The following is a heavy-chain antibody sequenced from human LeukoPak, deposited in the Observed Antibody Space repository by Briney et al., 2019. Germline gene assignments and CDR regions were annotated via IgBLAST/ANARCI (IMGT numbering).Heavy chain of an antibody. Sequence: ASVKVSCKASGGTFSSYAISWVRQAPGQGLEWMGGIIPIFGTANYAQKFQGRVTITTDESTSTAYMELSSLRSEDTAVYYCAREGIGLWVTRIWRSGYYFDYWGQGTLVTVSS. D-gene: IGHD3-9*01. CDR2: IIPIFGTA. CDR1: GGTFSSYA. V-gene: IGHV1-69*05. J-gene: IGHJ4*02. CDR3: AREGIGLWVTRIWRSGYYFDY.